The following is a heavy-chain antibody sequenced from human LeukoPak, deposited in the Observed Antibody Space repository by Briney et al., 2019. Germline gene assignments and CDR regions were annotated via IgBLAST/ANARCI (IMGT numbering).Heavy chain of an antibody. CDR2: ISSSGSYI. J-gene: IGHJ4*02. D-gene: IGHD1-26*01. V-gene: IGHV3-21*04. Sequence: PGGSLRLSCAASRFTFSSYSMNWVRQAPGKGLEWVSSISSSGSYIYCADSVKGRFTISRDNAKNSLYLQMNSLRAEDTALYYCASGGIYYGAAFDFWGQGTLVTVSS. CDR1: RFTFSSYS. CDR3: ASGGIYYGAAFDF.